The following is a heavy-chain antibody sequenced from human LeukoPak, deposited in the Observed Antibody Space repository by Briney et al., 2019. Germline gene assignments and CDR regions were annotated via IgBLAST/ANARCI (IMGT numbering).Heavy chain of an antibody. CDR2: IKSKTDGGTT. CDR1: GFTVSSNY. V-gene: IGHV3-15*01. J-gene: IGHJ3*02. CDR3: TTDGHRDAFDI. Sequence: AGGSLRLSCAASGFTVSSNYMSWVRQAPGKGLEWVGRIKSKTDGGTTDYAAPVKGRFTISRDDSKNTLYLQMNSLKTEDTAVYYCTTDGHRDAFDIWGQGTMVTVSS.